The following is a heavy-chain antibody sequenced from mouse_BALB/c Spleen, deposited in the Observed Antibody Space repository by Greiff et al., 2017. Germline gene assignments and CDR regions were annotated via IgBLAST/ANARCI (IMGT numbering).Heavy chain of an antibody. D-gene: IGHD1-2*01. CDR3: ARSITTARDAMDY. Sequence: VQLQQSGPELVKPGASVKISCKASGYSFTGYFMNWVMQSHGKSLEWIGRINPYNGDTFYNQKFKGKATLTVDKSSSTAHMELRSLASEDSAVYYCARSITTARDAMDYWGQGTSVTVSS. J-gene: IGHJ4*01. CDR2: INPYNGDT. CDR1: GYSFTGYF. V-gene: IGHV1-20*02.